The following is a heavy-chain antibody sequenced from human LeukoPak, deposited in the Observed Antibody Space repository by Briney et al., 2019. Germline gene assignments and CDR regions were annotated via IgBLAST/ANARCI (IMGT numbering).Heavy chain of an antibody. CDR2: IYYSGST. J-gene: IGHJ4*02. D-gene: IGHD6-13*01. CDR1: GGSISSGGYY. Sequence: SETLSLTCTVSGGSISSGGYYWSWIRQHPGKGLEWIGYIYYSGSTYYNPSLKSRVTISVDTSKNQFSLKLSSVTAADTAVYYCARDSRPGIAAAGLLDYWGQGTLVTVSS. V-gene: IGHV4-31*03. CDR3: ARDSRPGIAAAGLLDY.